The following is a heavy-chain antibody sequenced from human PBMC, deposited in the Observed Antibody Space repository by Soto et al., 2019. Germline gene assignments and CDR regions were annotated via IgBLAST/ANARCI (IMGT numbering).Heavy chain of an antibody. CDR3: AGHIVVVTAITDWYFDL. CDR2: IIPIFGTA. J-gene: IGHJ2*01. CDR1: GGTFSSYA. Sequence: QVQLVQSGAEVKKPGSSVKVSCKASGGTFSSYAISWVRQAPGQGLEWMGGIIPIFGTANYAQKFQGRVTITADESTSTAYMELSSLRSEDTAVYYCAGHIVVVTAITDWYFDLWGRGTLVTVSS. D-gene: IGHD2-21*02. V-gene: IGHV1-69*12.